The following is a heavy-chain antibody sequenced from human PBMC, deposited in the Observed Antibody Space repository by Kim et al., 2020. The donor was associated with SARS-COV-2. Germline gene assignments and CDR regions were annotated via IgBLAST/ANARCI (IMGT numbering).Heavy chain of an antibody. D-gene: IGHD6-19*01. CDR3: ARRAYSSGWWYFDY. CDR2: INGDGSTT. CDR1: GFTLSSYW. V-gene: IGHV3-74*01. J-gene: IGHJ4*02. Sequence: GGSLRLSCAASGFTLSSYWMHWVRQVPGKGLVWVSRINGDGSTTSYADSVEGRFTISSDNAKNTLYLQMNSLRAEDTAVYYCARRAYSSGWWYFDYWGPG.